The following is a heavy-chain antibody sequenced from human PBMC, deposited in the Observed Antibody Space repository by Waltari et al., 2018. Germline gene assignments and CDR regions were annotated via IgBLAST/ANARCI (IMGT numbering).Heavy chain of an antibody. V-gene: IGHV3-23*01. J-gene: IGHJ2*01. CDR2: ISGSGGST. D-gene: IGHD2-2*01. Sequence: AASGFTFSSYAMSWVRQAPGKGLEWVSAISGSGGSTYYADSVKGRFTISRDNSKNTLYLQMNSLRDEDTAVYYCAKDALGSTAPRVWYFDLWGRGTLVTVSS. CDR1: GFTFSSYA. CDR3: AKDALGSTAPRVWYFDL.